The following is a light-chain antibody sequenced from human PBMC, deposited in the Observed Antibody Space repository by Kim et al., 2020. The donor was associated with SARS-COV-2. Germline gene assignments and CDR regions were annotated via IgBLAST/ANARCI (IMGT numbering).Light chain of an antibody. Sequence: IVLTQSPGTLSLSPGERATLSCRASQSVSSSHLAWYQQKPGQAPRLLIYGASNMATGIPDRFSGSGSGTDFTLTISRLEAEDFAVYYCQQYDWSPLTFGGGTKVDIK. J-gene: IGKJ4*01. CDR3: QQYDWSPLT. CDR1: QSVSSSH. V-gene: IGKV3-20*01. CDR2: GAS.